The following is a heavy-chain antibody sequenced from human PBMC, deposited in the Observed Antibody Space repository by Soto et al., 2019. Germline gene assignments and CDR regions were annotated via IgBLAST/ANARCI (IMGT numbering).Heavy chain of an antibody. J-gene: IGHJ5*02. CDR1: GYIFTSYG. CDR2: ISAYNGDT. D-gene: IGHD1-1*01. Sequence: ASVKVSCKASGYIFTSYGVSWVRQAPGQGLEWMGWISAYNGDTDSAQRFQGRVTMTTDTSASTAYMELRSLRYDDTAVYYCAADLAPTDPYNWFEPWGQGTLVTVSS. V-gene: IGHV1-18*01. CDR3: AADLAPTDPYNWFEP.